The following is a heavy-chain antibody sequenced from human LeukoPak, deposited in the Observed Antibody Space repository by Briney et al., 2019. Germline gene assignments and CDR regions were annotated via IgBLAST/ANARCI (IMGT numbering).Heavy chain of an antibody. Sequence: QPGRSLRLSCAASGFTFSSYGMHWVRQAPGKGLEWVAVISYDGSNKYYADSVKGRFTISRDNSKNTLYLQMNSLRAEDTAVYYCARDRQPYSSGWYSDYWGQGTLVTVSS. CDR1: GFTFSSYG. V-gene: IGHV3-30*19. CDR3: ARDRQPYSSGWYSDY. J-gene: IGHJ4*02. D-gene: IGHD6-19*01. CDR2: ISYDGSNK.